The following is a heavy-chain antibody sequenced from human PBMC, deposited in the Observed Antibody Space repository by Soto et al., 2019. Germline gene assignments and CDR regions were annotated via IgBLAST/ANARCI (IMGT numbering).Heavy chain of an antibody. Sequence: PSETLSLTCTVSGGSISSYYWSWIRQPPGKGLEWIGYIYYSGSTNYNPSLKSRVTISVDTSKNQFSLKLSSVTAADTAVYYCARLVAVAETLFDYWGQGTLVTVSS. V-gene: IGHV4-59*08. CDR1: GGSISSYY. CDR2: IYYSGST. CDR3: ARLVAVAETLFDY. J-gene: IGHJ4*02. D-gene: IGHD6-19*01.